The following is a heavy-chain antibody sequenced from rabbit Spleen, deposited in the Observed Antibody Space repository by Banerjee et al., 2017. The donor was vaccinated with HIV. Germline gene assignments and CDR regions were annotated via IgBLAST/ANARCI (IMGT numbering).Heavy chain of an antibody. Sequence: QEQLEESGGRLVQPGGSLTLTCKASGFSFSSGYDMCWVRQAPGKGLEWIACIVTGLDYPYYASWAKGRFTISKTSSTTVTLQMTSLTVADTATYFCARGTYNSYHLWGQGTLVTVS. CDR2: IVTGLDYP. CDR1: GFSFSSGYD. V-gene: IGHV1S45*01. D-gene: IGHD5-1*01. CDR3: ARGTYNSYHL. J-gene: IGHJ3*01.